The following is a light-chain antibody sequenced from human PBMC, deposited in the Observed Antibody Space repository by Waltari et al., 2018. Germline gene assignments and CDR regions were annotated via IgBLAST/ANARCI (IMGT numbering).Light chain of an antibody. CDR3: GTWDSSLSGAV. Sequence: SVLTQPPSVSAAPGPRVTIPCSGGSSNIGKNYVSWYRQFPGSAPKLLLYEDTERPAGVPGRFPGSKSGTSATLDITGRQPGDEAEYYCGTWDSSLSGAVFGGGTLLTVL. CDR2: EDT. V-gene: IGLV1-51*02. CDR1: SSNIGKNY. J-gene: IGLJ7*01.